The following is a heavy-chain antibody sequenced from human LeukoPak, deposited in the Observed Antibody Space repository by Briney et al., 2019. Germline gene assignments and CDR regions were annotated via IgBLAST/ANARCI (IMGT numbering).Heavy chain of an antibody. D-gene: IGHD3-22*01. CDR1: GFTFSSYG. V-gene: IGHV3-33*06. CDR2: IWYDGSNK. Sequence: GGSLRLSCAASGFTFSSYGMHWVRQAPGKGLEWVAVIWYDGSNKYYADSVKGRFTISRDNSKNTLYLQMNSLRAEDTAVYYCAKSRARREGSSGSIDYWGQGTLSPSPQ. J-gene: IGHJ4*02. CDR3: AKSRARREGSSGSIDY.